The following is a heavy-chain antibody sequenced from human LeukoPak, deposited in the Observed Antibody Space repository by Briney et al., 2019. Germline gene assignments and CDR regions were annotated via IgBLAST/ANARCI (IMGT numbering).Heavy chain of an antibody. CDR1: GFTFSSYW. CDR3: ARDRWSGATSPYGMDV. J-gene: IGHJ6*02. V-gene: IGHV3-7*01. CDR2: IKQDGSEE. D-gene: IGHD4-23*01. Sequence: PGGSLRLSCAASGFTFSSYWMSWVRQAPGKGLEWVANIKQDGSEEYYVDSVKGRFTISRDNAKNSLYLQMNSLRAEDTAVYYCARDRWSGATSPYGMDVWGQGTTVTVSS.